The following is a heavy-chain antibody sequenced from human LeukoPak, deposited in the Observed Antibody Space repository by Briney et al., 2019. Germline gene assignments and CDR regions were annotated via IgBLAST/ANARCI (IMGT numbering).Heavy chain of an antibody. CDR2: ISSSSSAI. D-gene: IGHD3-16*01. Sequence: GGSLRLSCAASGFTFSTYSMIWVRQAPGKGLEWVSYISSSSSAIYYADSVKGRFTISRDNAKNSLYLQMNSLRAEDTAVYYCARGVGGLYWGQGTLVTVSS. CDR3: ARGVGGLY. CDR1: GFTFSTYS. V-gene: IGHV3-48*04. J-gene: IGHJ4*02.